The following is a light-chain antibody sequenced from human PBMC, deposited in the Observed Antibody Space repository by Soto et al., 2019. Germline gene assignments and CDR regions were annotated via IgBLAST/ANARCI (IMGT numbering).Light chain of an antibody. CDR3: QQSTSTPPT. CDR2: GAS. CDR1: QTISTY. Sequence: DILMTQSPASLSASVGDRVTITCRASQTISTYLNWYQQKPGKAPKLLIYGASSLPTGIPSRFSGSASGTDFTLTISSLQPEDFAIYYCQQSTSTPPTFGGGTKVEIK. V-gene: IGKV1-39*01. J-gene: IGKJ4*02.